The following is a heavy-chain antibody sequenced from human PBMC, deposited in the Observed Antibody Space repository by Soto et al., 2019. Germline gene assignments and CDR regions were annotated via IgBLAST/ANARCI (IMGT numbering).Heavy chain of an antibody. CDR3: VRQGIGNLHGLVDV. Sequence: QVQLQQSGPGLVKPSETLSLTCSVSSGPSSSHNWGWIRQPPGRGLEWIGYVYSTGGTSYNPSLKRRVTIAAHSSPNHTSLTLTSVTAADTAVYYCVRQGIGNLHGLVDVWGQGTTVSVSS. V-gene: IGHV4-59*08. D-gene: IGHD1-1*01. CDR2: VYSTGGT. J-gene: IGHJ6*02. CDR1: SGPSSSHN.